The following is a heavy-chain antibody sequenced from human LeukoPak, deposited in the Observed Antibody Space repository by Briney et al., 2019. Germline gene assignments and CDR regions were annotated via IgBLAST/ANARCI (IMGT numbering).Heavy chain of an antibody. Sequence: ASVKVSCKASGYTFTSYYMHWVRQAPGQGLEWMGIINPSGGSTSYAQKFQGRVTMTRDTSTSTVYMELSSLRSGDTAVYYCARGLRSIVRRLPYYYYYMDVWGKGTTVTVSS. J-gene: IGHJ6*03. CDR3: ARGLRSIVRRLPYYYYYMDV. CDR1: GYTFTSYY. CDR2: INPSGGST. D-gene: IGHD3-10*02. V-gene: IGHV1-46*01.